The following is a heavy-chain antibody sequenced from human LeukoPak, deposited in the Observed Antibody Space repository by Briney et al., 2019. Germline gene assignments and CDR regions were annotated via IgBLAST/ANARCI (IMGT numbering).Heavy chain of an antibody. Sequence: GGSLRLSCTASGFTLSSYEMSWIRQAPGKGLEWVSSIDYSGGSTHYADSVMGRFTISRDNSKNTLYLQLNSLSADDTAVYYCAKVVVVPAATTKTYYFDFWGQGTLVTVSS. D-gene: IGHD2-2*01. J-gene: IGHJ4*02. V-gene: IGHV3-23*01. CDR2: IDYSGGST. CDR3: AKVVVVPAATTKTYYFDF. CDR1: GFTLSSYE.